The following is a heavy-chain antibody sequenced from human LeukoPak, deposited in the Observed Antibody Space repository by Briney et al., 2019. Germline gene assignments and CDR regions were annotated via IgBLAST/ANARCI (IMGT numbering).Heavy chain of an antibody. D-gene: IGHD3-16*01. J-gene: IGHJ4*02. V-gene: IGHV3-11*04. CDR3: ARDRGGLWNY. CDR2: ISSSGSTI. Sequence: LSLTCSVSGGPISGYYWSWIRQAPGKGLEWVSYISSSGSTIYYADSVKGRFTISRDNAKNSLYLQMNSLRAEGTAVYYCARDRGGLWNYWGQGTLVTVSS. CDR1: GGPISGYY.